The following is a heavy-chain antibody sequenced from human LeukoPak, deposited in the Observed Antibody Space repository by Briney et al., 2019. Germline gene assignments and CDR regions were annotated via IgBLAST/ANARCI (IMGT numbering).Heavy chain of an antibody. CDR2: MYNSGLT. CDR3: ARHGDSSRGWYFDY. Sequence: SETLSLTCTVPGGSISSYYWSWIRQPPRKGLEWSGYMYNSGLTNYNPSLRSRVTISVNTSKNQFSLRLRSVPAADTAVYYCARHGDSSRGWYFDYWGQGTLVTVSS. J-gene: IGHJ4*02. V-gene: IGHV4-59*08. CDR1: GGSISSYY. D-gene: IGHD6-19*01.